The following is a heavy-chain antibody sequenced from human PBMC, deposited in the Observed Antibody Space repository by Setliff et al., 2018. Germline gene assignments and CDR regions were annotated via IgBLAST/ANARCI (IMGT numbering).Heavy chain of an antibody. CDR3: ARHGGWYFDL. J-gene: IGHJ2*01. Sequence: SETLSLTCTVYGGSFTGYYWSWFRQVPGKGLEWIAEIGHSDMPHYNPSLKSRVTISAXXXKSXFSLRLNSVTAADSAVYYCARHGGWYFDLWGRGTLVTVSS. CDR2: IGHSDMP. V-gene: IGHV4-34*01. CDR1: GGSFTGYY. D-gene: IGHD4-17*01.